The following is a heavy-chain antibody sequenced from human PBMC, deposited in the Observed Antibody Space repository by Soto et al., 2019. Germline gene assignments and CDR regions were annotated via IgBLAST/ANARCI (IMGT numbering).Heavy chain of an antibody. Sequence: QVPLVRSGAEVKKPGSSVKVSCKASGGTFGSYAISWVRQAPGQGLEWMGGIIPIPGTANYAQKFQGRVTIAADESTSTAYMELSSLRSEDTAVYYCARSQGSSTSLEIYYYYYYGMDVWGQGTTVTVSS. J-gene: IGHJ6*02. CDR3: ARSQGSSTSLEIYYYYYYGMDV. CDR1: GGTFGSYA. D-gene: IGHD2-2*01. V-gene: IGHV1-69*01. CDR2: IIPIPGTA.